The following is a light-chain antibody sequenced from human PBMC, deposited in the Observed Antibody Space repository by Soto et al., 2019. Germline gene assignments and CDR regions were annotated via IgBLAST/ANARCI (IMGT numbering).Light chain of an antibody. Sequence: DIQMTQSPSSLSASVGDRVTITCRASQNIGSYFNWYQQKPGKAPKLLIYGASTLQSGVPSRFSGSGSGTDFTLTISSLQPEDFATYFCQQSYNSPCTFGQGTKVDIK. CDR2: GAS. J-gene: IGKJ1*01. CDR3: QQSYNSPCT. V-gene: IGKV1-39*01. CDR1: QNIGSY.